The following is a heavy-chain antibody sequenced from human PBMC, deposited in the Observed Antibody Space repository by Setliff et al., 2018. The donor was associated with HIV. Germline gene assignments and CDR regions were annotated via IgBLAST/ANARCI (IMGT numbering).Heavy chain of an antibody. Sequence: SETLSLTCTVSGASLNSGSYFWSWVRQPAGKGLEWIGRVYTSGSTNYNPSLKSRVTMSVDTSKNQFSLRLSSVTAADTAVYYCARDFRLPVDAGLYYSYYMDVWGRGTTVTVSS. CDR2: VYTSGST. J-gene: IGHJ6*03. D-gene: IGHD2-15*01. V-gene: IGHV4-61*02. CDR1: GASLNSGSYF. CDR3: ARDFRLPVDAGLYYSYYMDV.